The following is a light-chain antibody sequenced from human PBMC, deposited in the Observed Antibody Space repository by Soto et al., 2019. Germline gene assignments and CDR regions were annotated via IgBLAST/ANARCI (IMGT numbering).Light chain of an antibody. CDR3: QQDGISPGT. V-gene: IGKV3-20*01. CDR2: GAS. CDR1: QSVSSSY. J-gene: IGKJ1*01. Sequence: EIVLTQSPGTLSLSQGERATLSCRASQSVSSSYLAWYQQKHGQAPRLLIYGASSRATGIPDRFSGSGSGTDFTLTISRLVPEDFAVYYCQQDGISPGTFGQGTKVEIK.